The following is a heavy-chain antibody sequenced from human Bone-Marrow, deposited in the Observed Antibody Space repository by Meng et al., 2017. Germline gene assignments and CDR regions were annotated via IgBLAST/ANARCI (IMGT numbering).Heavy chain of an antibody. CDR2: VYHRGDT. Sequence: QVQLQESGPGLVKPSQPLSLTCTVSGDSISSDIWWSWVRQPPGKGLEWIGEVYHRGDTNYNPSLKSRVDISVDKSKNQFYLSLFSVTAADTAVYYCGRDQGRELINHWGQGTLVTVSS. J-gene: IGHJ4*02. D-gene: IGHD1-7*01. CDR1: GDSISSDIW. V-gene: IGHV4-4*02. CDR3: GRDQGRELINH.